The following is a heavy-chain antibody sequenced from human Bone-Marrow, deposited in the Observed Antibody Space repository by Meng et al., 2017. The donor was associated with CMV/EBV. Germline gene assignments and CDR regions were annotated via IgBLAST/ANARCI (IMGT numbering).Heavy chain of an antibody. V-gene: IGHV3-21*01. CDR1: GFTFSSYS. D-gene: IGHD2-15*01. Sequence: GGSLRPSCAASGFTFSSYSMNWVRQAPGKGLEWVSSISSSSSYIYYADSVKGRFTIPRDNAKNSLYLQMNSLRAEDTAVYYCAVFIAASVDYWGQGTLVTVSS. CDR3: AVFIAASVDY. CDR2: ISSSSSYI. J-gene: IGHJ4*02.